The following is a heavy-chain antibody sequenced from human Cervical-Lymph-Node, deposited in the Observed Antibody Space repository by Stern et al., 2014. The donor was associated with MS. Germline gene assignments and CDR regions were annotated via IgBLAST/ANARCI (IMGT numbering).Heavy chain of an antibody. Sequence: VQLVESGGGVVQPGRSLRLSCVASGFTFSSYGMHWVRQAPGKGLEWGTLIWHAGRLKQYAASVMGRFTISKDNDRSTLYLQMNSLRAEDTAVYYCARGGLWGAYAPMDVWGQGTTVTVSS. D-gene: IGHD3-16*01. V-gene: IGHV3-33*01. CDR1: GFTFSSYG. CDR3: ARGGLWGAYAPMDV. CDR2: IWHAGRLK. J-gene: IGHJ6*02.